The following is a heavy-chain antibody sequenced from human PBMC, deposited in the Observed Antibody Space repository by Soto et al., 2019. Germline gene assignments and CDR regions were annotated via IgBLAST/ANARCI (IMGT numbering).Heavy chain of an antibody. CDR2: ISGSGIST. CDR1: GCTLGAFG. Sequence: WGSPRARSRAAGCTLGAFGGTRVRPAPRKGLEWVSSISGSGISTYYADSVKGRFTISRDNSKNTLYLQMNSLRAEDTAVYYCARGHYYDSSGPFSDAFDIWGQGTMVT. J-gene: IGHJ3*02. V-gene: IGHV3-23*01. D-gene: IGHD3-22*01. CDR3: ARGHYYDSSGPFSDAFDI.